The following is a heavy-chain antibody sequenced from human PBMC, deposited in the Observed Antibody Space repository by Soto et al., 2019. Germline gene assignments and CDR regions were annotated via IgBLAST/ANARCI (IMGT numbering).Heavy chain of an antibody. CDR1: GASINSANYN. D-gene: IGHD5-18*01. CDR2: ISFSGNT. V-gene: IGHV4-30-4*01. J-gene: IGHJ4*02. Sequence: QVRLQESGPGLVKPLQTLSLTCTVSGASINSANYNWNWIRQPPGKGLEWIGYISFSGNTYYNPSLKGRVIISLHMSQNQFSLKLTSVSAADTAVYFCARELTGYSFGPGDIYWGQGALVTVSS. CDR3: ARELTGYSFGPGDIY.